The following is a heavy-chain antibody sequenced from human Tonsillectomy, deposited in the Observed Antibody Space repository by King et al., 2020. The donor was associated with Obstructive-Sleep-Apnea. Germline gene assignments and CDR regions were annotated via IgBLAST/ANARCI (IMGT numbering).Heavy chain of an antibody. J-gene: IGHJ3*01. CDR1: GFSFSYYD. Sequence: VQLVESGGGVVQPGGSLRLFCAASGFSFSYYDMHWVRQAPGKGREGVAFMRFDGCYKSYVNSVEGRFTISRDNSKNTLYLEMNSLRPEDTAVYYCAKDTRDQLLSNDAFDVWGQGTMVTVSS. D-gene: IGHD2-2*01. CDR2: MRFDGCYK. V-gene: IGHV3-30*02. CDR3: AKDTRDQLLSNDAFDV.